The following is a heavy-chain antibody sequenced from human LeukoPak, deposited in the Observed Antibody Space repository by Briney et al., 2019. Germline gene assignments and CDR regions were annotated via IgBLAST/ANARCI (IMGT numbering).Heavy chain of an antibody. CDR3: TRGPIQLWLYHGMDV. V-gene: IGHV3-49*04. Sequence: GRSLRLSCTVSGFTFGDHAMSWVRQAPGKGLEWVGFIRSKAYGGTTEYAASVKGGFNISRDDSTSIAYLQMNSLKTEDTAVYYCTRGPIQLWLYHGMDVWGQGTTVTVSS. CDR2: IRSKAYGGTT. J-gene: IGHJ6*02. CDR1: GFTFGDHA. D-gene: IGHD5-18*01.